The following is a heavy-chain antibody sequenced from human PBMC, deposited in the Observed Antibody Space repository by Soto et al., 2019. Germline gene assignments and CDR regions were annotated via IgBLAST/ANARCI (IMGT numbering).Heavy chain of an antibody. Sequence: ASGKVSCKASGNTFTTFAMHWVRQAPGQRLEWMGWINTGDGNTKYSQNFQGRVTITSDTSASTAYVELSSLRSEDTAVYYCARQWKLTAVFVDWGQGTLVTVSS. J-gene: IGHJ4*02. D-gene: IGHD4-4*01. V-gene: IGHV1-3*04. CDR1: GNTFTTFA. CDR3: ARQWKLTAVFVD. CDR2: INTGDGNT.